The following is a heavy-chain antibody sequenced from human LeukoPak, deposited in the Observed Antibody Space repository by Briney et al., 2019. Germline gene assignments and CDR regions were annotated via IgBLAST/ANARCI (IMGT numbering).Heavy chain of an antibody. V-gene: IGHV3-9*01. CDR1: GFTFDDYA. CDR2: ISWNSGSI. CDR3: AKGLYDILTGSKLGEYYYGMDV. Sequence: PGGSLRLSCAASGFTFDDYAMHWVRQAPGKGLEWVSGISWNSGSIGYADSVKGRFTISRDNAKNSLYLQMNSLRAEDTALYYCAKGLYDILTGSKLGEYYYGMDVWGQGTTVAVSS. J-gene: IGHJ6*02. D-gene: IGHD3-9*01.